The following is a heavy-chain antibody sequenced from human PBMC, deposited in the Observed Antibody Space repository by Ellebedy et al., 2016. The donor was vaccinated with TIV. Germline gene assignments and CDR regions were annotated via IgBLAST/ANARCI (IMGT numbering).Heavy chain of an antibody. J-gene: IGHJ6*02. D-gene: IGHD1-14*01. CDR1: GFTFSTYG. Sequence: PGGSLRLSCAASGFTFSTYGLHWVRQAPGKGLECVANVKEDGNDKYYVDSVKGRFTISRDNAKNSLYLQMNSLRAADTAVYYCVRDIFTAPGYGMDVWGQGTTVTVAS. CDR2: VKEDGNDK. V-gene: IGHV3-7*03. CDR3: VRDIFTAPGYGMDV.